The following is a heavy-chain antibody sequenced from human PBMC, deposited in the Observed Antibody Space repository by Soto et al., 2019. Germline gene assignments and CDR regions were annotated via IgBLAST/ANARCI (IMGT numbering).Heavy chain of an antibody. V-gene: IGHV1-69*12. CDR2: IIPIFGTA. Sequence: QVQLVQSGAEVKKPGSSVKVSCKASGGTFSSYAISWVRQAPGQGLEWMGGIIPIFGTANYAQKFQGRVTITADEYTSTADMEPSSRRYEDTAVYYRARDGVVVVAASARGAPEECFDIWGKGTMVTVSS. J-gene: IGHJ3*02. CDR1: GGTFSSYA. CDR3: ARDGVVVVAASARGAPEECFDI. D-gene: IGHD2-15*01.